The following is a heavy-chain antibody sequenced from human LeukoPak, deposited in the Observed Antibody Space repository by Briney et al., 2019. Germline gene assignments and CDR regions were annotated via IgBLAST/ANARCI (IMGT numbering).Heavy chain of an antibody. CDR2: INHSGSN. J-gene: IGHJ4*02. Sequence: SETLSLTCAVYGGSFSGSYWSWIRQPPGKGLEWIGEINHSGSNNYNPSLKSRVTISVDTSKNQFSMKLSSVTAADTAVYYCASGPRRAVGTLWNWGQGTLVTVSS. D-gene: IGHD3-3*01. CDR3: ASGPRRAVGTLWN. V-gene: IGHV4-34*01. CDR1: GGSFSGSY.